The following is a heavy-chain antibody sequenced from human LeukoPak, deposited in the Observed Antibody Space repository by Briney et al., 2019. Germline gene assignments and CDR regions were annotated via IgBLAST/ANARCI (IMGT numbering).Heavy chain of an antibody. CDR1: GDSISSYY. D-gene: IGHD4-17*01. J-gene: IGHJ3*02. CDR2: IYYSGST. Sequence: KPSETLSLTCTVSGDSISSYYWSWIRQPPGKGLEWIGYIYYSGSTNYNPSLKSRVTISVDTSKNQFSLKLSSVTAADTAVYYCARGPYGDYADAFDIWGQGTMVTVSS. V-gene: IGHV4-59*01. CDR3: ARGPYGDYADAFDI.